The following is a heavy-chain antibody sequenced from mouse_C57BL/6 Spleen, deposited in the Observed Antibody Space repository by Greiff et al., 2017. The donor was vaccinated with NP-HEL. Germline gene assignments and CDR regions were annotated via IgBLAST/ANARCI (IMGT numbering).Heavy chain of an antibody. CDR3: TGGPPFAY. V-gene: IGHV6-3*01. CDR1: GFTFSNYW. CDR2: IRLKSDNYAT. J-gene: IGHJ3*01. Sequence: DVQLQESGGGLVQPGGSMKLSCVASGFTFSNYWMNWVRQSPEKGLEWVAQIRLKSDNYATHYAESVKGRFTISRDDSKSSVYLQMNNLRAEDTGIYYCTGGPPFAYWGQGTLVTVSA. D-gene: IGHD3-1*01.